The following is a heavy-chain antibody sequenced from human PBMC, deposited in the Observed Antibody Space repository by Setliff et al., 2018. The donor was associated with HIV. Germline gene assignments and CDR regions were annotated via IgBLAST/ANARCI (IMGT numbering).Heavy chain of an antibody. Sequence: PGGSLRLSCAASGFTFSSSAMNWVRQAPGKGLEWVSAVHSSGGRTYYADSVRGRFTISRDNSKNTLYLQMNSLRAEDTAVYYCANSYFDWSPFDYWGQGTLVTVSS. CDR2: VHSSGGRT. J-gene: IGHJ4*02. V-gene: IGHV3-23*01. CDR1: GFTFSSSA. CDR3: ANSYFDWSPFDY. D-gene: IGHD3-9*01.